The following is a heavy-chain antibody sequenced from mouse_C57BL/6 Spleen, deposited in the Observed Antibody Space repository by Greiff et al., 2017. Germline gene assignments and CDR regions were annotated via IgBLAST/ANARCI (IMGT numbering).Heavy chain of an antibody. CDR1: GYTFTSYW. V-gene: IGHV1-59*01. Sequence: QVQLKQPGAELVRPGTSVKLSCKASGYTFTSYWMHWVKQRPGQGLEWIGVIDPSDSYTNYNQKFKGKATLTVDTSSSTAYMQLSSLTSEDSAVYYCARRSRPLWYFDVWGTGTTVTVAS. J-gene: IGHJ1*03. D-gene: IGHD2-4*01. CDR2: IDPSDSYT. CDR3: ARRSRPLWYFDV.